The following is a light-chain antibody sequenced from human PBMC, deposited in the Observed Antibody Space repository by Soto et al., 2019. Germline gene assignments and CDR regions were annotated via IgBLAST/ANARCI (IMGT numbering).Light chain of an antibody. CDR2: AAS. CDR1: QSISSW. Sequence: DIQMTQSPSTLSASVGDRVTITCRASQSISSWLAWYQQKPGKAPKLLIYAASTLGIGVPSRFSGSGSGTDFSLTISSLQPDDVATYFCQQYNSYSTFGQGTKLEIK. V-gene: IGKV1-5*01. J-gene: IGKJ2*01. CDR3: QQYNSYST.